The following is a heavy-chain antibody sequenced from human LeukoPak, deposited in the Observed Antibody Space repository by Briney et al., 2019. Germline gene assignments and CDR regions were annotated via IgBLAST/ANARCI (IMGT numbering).Heavy chain of an antibody. J-gene: IGHJ4*02. CDR2: ISAYNGNT. V-gene: IGHV1-18*01. Sequence: GASAKVSCKASGYTFTSYGISWVRQAPGQGLEWMGWISAYNGNTNYAQKLQGRVTMTTDTSTSTAYMELRSLRSDDTAVYYCATVTVAGSFDYWGQGTLVTVSS. CDR1: GYTFTSYG. D-gene: IGHD6-19*01. CDR3: ATVTVAGSFDY.